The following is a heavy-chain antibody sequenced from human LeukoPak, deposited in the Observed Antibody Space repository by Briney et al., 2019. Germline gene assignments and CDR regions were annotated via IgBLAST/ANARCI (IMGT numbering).Heavy chain of an antibody. CDR1: GFTFSSYI. CDR2: ISSSSSYI. V-gene: IGHV3-21*01. J-gene: IGHJ4*02. D-gene: IGHD6-13*01. Sequence: PGGSLRLSCAAYGFTFSSYIMNWARQAPGKGLEWVSSISSSSSYIYYADSVKGRFTISRDNAKNSLYLQMNSLRAEDTAVYYCARDQHRDYWGQGTLATVSS. CDR3: ARDQHRDY.